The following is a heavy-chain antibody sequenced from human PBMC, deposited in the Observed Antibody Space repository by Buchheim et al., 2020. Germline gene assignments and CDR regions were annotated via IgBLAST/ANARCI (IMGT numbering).Heavy chain of an antibody. D-gene: IGHD3-22*01. CDR1: GFTFSSYA. Sequence: QVQLVESGGGVVQPGRSLRLSCAASGFTFSSYAMHWVRQAPGKGLEWVAVISYDGSNKYYADSVKGRFTISRDNSKNTLYLQMNSLRAEDTAVYYCASYDSSGYYFDYWGQGTL. CDR3: ASYDSSGYYFDY. J-gene: IGHJ4*02. CDR2: ISYDGSNK. V-gene: IGHV3-30*04.